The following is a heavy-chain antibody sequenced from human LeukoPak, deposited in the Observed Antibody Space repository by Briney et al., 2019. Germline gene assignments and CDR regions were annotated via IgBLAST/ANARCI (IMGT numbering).Heavy chain of an antibody. CDR2: ISSSSSTI. V-gene: IGHV3-48*04. Sequence: GGSLRLSCAASGFTFSSYSMNWVRRAPGKGLEWVSYISSSSSTIYYADSVKGRFTISRDNAKNSLYLQMNSLRAEDTAVYYCAREYSSSWYGGAYYYYYMDVWGKGTTVTVSS. D-gene: IGHD6-13*01. CDR1: GFTFSSYS. J-gene: IGHJ6*03. CDR3: AREYSSSWYGGAYYYYYMDV.